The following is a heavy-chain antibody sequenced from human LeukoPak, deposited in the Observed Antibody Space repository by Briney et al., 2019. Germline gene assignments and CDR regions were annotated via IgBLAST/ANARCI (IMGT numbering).Heavy chain of an antibody. CDR3: ARRDGRVLDM. CDR1: GYSFPSYW. D-gene: IGHD2-21*02. CDR2: IYPGDSNT. J-gene: IGHJ3*02. V-gene: IGHV5-51*01. Sequence: GASLKISCKGSGYSFPSYWISWLRQMPGKGLEGLGTIYPGDSNTRYNPSFQGHVPISVNKSITNAYLQWTSLKPTDPPIYNFARRDGRVLDMWGQETPDTVPS.